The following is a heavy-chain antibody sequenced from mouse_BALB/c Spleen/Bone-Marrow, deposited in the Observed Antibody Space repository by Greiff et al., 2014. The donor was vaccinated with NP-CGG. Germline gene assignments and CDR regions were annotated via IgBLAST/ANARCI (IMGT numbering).Heavy chain of an antibody. CDR1: GFTFSNYW. Sequence: EVQVVESGGGLVQPGGSMKLSCVASGFTFSNYWMNWVRQSPEKGLEWVAEIRLKSNNYATHYAESVKGRFTISRDDSKSSVYLQMNDLRAEDTGIYYCIRRGRGYAMDYWGQGTSVTVSS. J-gene: IGHJ4*01. CDR3: IRRGRGYAMDY. V-gene: IGHV6-6*02. CDR2: IRLKSNNYAT.